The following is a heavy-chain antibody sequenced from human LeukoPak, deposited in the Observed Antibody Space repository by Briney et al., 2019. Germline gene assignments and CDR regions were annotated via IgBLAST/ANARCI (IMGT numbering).Heavy chain of an antibody. CDR2: IYYSGST. CDR1: GGSISSSSYY. V-gene: IGHV4-39*07. CDR3: ARSIPLKLPYSSSSREGWFDP. D-gene: IGHD6-6*01. J-gene: IGHJ5*02. Sequence: SETLSLTCTVSGGSISSSSYYWGWIRQPPGKGLEWIGSIYYSGSTYYNPSLKSRVTISVDTSKNQFSLKLSSVTAADTAVYYCARSIPLKLPYSSSSREGWFDPWGQGTLVTVSS.